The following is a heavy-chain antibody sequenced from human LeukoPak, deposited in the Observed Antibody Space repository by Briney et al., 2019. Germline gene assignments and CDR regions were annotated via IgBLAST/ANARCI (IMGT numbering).Heavy chain of an antibody. CDR1: GSSISSTFYY. D-gene: IGHD5-12*01. CDR3: ARSEYSGYGLDFDY. CDR2: IYYRGST. J-gene: IGHJ4*02. V-gene: IGHV4-39*07. Sequence: SETLSLTCTVSGSSISSTFYYWGWIRQSPGKGLEWIGTIYYRGSTFYNPSLKSRVTISVDTSNDQFSLKLSSVTAADTAVYYCARSEYSGYGLDFDYWGQGTLVTVSS.